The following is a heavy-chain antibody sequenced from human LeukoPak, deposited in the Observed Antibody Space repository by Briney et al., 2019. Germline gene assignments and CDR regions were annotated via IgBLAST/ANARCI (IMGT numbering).Heavy chain of an antibody. CDR1: GGSMSSYY. D-gene: IGHD2-21*02. CDR2: IYHSGST. V-gene: IGHV4-59*01. Sequence: SETLSLTRSVSGGSMSSYYWSWIRQSPGKGLEWIGYIYHSGSTDYNSSLKSRVTISEDTSKKQFSLKVSSVTAADTAVYYCARDWAEHIVVVTGDDAFDIWGQGTMGTVSS. CDR3: ARDWAEHIVVVTGDDAFDI. J-gene: IGHJ3*02.